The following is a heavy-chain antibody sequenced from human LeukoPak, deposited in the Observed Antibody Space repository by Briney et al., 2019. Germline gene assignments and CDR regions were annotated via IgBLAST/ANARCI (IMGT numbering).Heavy chain of an antibody. J-gene: IGHJ5*02. Sequence: PEIRSRTRTLTSGSISRYDYSWIRQPAGKRMEWIGRIYTSGSTNYNPSLKSRVTMSVDTSKNQFSLKLSSVTAADTAVYYCARDLFKSGRTTVTTSNWFDPWGQGTLVTVSS. CDR2: IYTSGST. CDR3: ARDLFKSGRTTVTTSNWFDP. V-gene: IGHV4-4*07. D-gene: IGHD4-11*01. CDR1: SGSISRYD.